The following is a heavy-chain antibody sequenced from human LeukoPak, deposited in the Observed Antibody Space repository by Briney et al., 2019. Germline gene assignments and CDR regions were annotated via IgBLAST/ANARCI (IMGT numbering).Heavy chain of an antibody. Sequence: GESLKISCKGSGYRFTSYWIGWVRQMPGKGLEWMGIIYPGDSDTRYSPSFQGQVTISADKSISTAYLQWSSLKASDTAMYYCARASNVIWFGEYPNWFDPWGQGTLVTVSS. D-gene: IGHD3-10*01. V-gene: IGHV5-51*01. J-gene: IGHJ5*02. CDR1: GYRFTSYW. CDR3: ARASNVIWFGEYPNWFDP. CDR2: IYPGDSDT.